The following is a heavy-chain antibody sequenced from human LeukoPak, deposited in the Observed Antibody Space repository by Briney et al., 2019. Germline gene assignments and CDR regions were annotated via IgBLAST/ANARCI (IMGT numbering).Heavy chain of an antibody. CDR3: ARGHGYCSSTSCYASATFDP. Sequence: PSQTLSLTCTVSGGSISSGGYYWSWIRQHPGKGLEWIGYIYYSGSTYYNPSLKSRVTISVDTSKNQFSLKLSSVTAADTAVYYCARGHGYCSSTSCYASATFDPWGQGTLATVSS. V-gene: IGHV4-31*03. J-gene: IGHJ5*02. D-gene: IGHD2-2*01. CDR2: IYYSGST. CDR1: GGSISSGGYY.